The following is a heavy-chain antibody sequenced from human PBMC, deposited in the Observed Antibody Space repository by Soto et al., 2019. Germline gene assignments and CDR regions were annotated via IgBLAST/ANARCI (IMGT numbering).Heavy chain of an antibody. CDR3: ARDNSRGGDCFFDS. D-gene: IGHD2-21*02. J-gene: IGHJ4*02. CDR1: GDSVGRGGYF. V-gene: IGHV4-31*03. Sequence: QVQLQESGPGLVRPSQTLSLTCTVSGDSVGRGGYFWSWIRQHPGKGLEWIGYSYYSGSTYYNPSLKSRVTISVDTSKNQFSLKLSSVTAADTAVYYCARDNSRGGDCFFDSWGQGTLVTVSS. CDR2: SYYSGST.